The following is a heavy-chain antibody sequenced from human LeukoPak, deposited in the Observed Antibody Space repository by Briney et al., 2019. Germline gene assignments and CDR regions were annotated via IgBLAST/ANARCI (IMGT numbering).Heavy chain of an antibody. J-gene: IGHJ4*02. CDR1: GGSISSYY. CDR2: IYTSGST. V-gene: IGHV4-4*07. Sequence: SETLSLTCTVSGGSISSYYWSWIRQPAGKGLEWIGRIYTSGSTNYNPSLKSRVTMSVDTSKNQFSLKLSSVTAADTAVYYCARVRVATITGDFDYWGQGTLVTVSS. D-gene: IGHD5-12*01. CDR3: ARVRVATITGDFDY.